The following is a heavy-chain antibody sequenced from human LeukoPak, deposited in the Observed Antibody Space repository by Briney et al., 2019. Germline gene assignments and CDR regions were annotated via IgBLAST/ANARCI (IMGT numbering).Heavy chain of an antibody. CDR3: AKAGLPATVVEGGFDY. V-gene: IGHV3-30*18. J-gene: IGHJ4*02. D-gene: IGHD4-17*01. CDR2: MSYEGSNK. CDR1: GFSFSTYG. Sequence: GGSLRLSCAASGFSFSTYGMHWVRQAPGKGLEWVAFMSYEGSNKYYADSVKGRFTISRDNSKNTLYLQMNSLRAEDTAVYYCAKAGLPATVVEGGFDYWGQGTLVTVSS.